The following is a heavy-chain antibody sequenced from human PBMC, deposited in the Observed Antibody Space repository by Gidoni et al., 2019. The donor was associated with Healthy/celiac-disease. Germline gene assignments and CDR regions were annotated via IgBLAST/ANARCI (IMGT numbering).Heavy chain of an antibody. CDR1: GFTFSRYA. D-gene: IGHD3-22*01. V-gene: IGHV3-23*01. CDR2: ISGSGGST. CDR3: AKDQGDSSGYYPDY. J-gene: IGHJ4*02. Sequence: EVQLLESGGGLVQPGGSLRLSCAAAGFTFSRYAMSWVRQAPGKGLEWVSAISGSGGSTYYADSVKGRFTISRDNSKNTLYLQMHSLRAEDTAVYYCAKDQGDSSGYYPDYWGQGTLVTVSS.